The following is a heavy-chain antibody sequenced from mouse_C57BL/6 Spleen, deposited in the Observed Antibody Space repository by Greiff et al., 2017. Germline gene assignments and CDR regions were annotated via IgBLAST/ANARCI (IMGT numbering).Heavy chain of an antibody. D-gene: IGHD2-12*01. CDR1: GYSITSGYY. CDR3: ARVYYSFDY. J-gene: IGHJ2*01. CDR2: ISYDGSN. Sequence: ESGPGLVKPSQSLSLTCSVTGYSITSGYYWNWIRQFPGNKLEWMGYISYDGSNNYNPSLKNRISITRDTSKNQFFLKLNSVTTEDTATYYCARVYYSFDYWGQGTTLTVSS. V-gene: IGHV3-6*01.